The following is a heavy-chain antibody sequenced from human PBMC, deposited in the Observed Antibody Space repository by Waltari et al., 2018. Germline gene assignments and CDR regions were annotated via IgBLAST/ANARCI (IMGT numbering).Heavy chain of an antibody. CDR3: AKEFRDYFDY. CDR2: ILYDCSNK. J-gene: IGHJ4*02. D-gene: IGHD3-10*01. CDR1: GFTFSSYG. Sequence: QVQLVESGGGVVQPGGSLRLSCAASGFTFSSYGMHWVRQAPGKGLEWVSFILYDCSNKYYADSVKGRFTISRDNSKNTLYLQMNSLRAEDTAVYYCAKEFRDYFDYWGQGTLVTVSS. V-gene: IGHV3-30*02.